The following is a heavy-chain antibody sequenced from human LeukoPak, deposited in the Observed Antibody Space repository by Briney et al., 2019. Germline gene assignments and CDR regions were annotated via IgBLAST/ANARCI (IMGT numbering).Heavy chain of an antibody. Sequence: ASVKVSCKASGYTFTGYYMHWVRQAPGLGLEWMGRINPNSGGTNYAQKFQGRVTMARDTSISTAYMELSRLRSDDTAVYYCARGTRGSGYDFDYWGQGTLVTVSS. CDR2: INPNSGGT. CDR3: ARGTRGSGYDFDY. D-gene: IGHD3-22*01. V-gene: IGHV1-2*06. J-gene: IGHJ4*02. CDR1: GYTFTGYY.